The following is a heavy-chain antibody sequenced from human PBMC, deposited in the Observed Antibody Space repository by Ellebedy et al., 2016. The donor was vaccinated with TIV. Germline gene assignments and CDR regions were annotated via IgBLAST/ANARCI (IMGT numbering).Heavy chain of an antibody. D-gene: IGHD3-16*01. CDR1: GFTVSTNY. CDR2: IRGDYGAT. Sequence: GGSLRLXXAASGFTVSTNYMSWVRQAPGKGLEWVSTIRGDYGATYSADSVKGRFTISRDISKNTLYLQMNSLRAEDTATYYCSKGASLWVTDAFHIWGRGTMVTVSS. J-gene: IGHJ3*02. V-gene: IGHV3-23*01. CDR3: SKGASLWVTDAFHI.